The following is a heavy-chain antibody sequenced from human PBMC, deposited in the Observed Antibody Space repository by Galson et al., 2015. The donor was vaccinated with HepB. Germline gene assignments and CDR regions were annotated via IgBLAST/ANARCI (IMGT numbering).Heavy chain of an antibody. D-gene: IGHD3-3*02. Sequence: SVKVSCKASGYIFINYGITWVRQAPGQGLEWMGWITAYNGNTNYAQNFQGRVTMTTDTSTSTAYLELRSLRSDDTAVYYCARGRGGIFGVVINSGDAMDVWGQGTTVTVSS. CDR3: ARGRGGIFGVVINSGDAMDV. J-gene: IGHJ6*02. V-gene: IGHV1-18*01. CDR2: ITAYNGNT. CDR1: GYIFINYG.